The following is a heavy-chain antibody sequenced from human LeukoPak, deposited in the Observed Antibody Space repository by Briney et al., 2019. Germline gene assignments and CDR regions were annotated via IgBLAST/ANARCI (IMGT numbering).Heavy chain of an antibody. J-gene: IGHJ4*02. V-gene: IGHV3-48*02. CDR3: ASGGYDYGRD. CDR2: ISSSSGTM. D-gene: IGHD5-18*01. Sequence: PGGSLRLSCAGSGFTFSSFGMNWVRQAPGKGLEWVSYISSSSGTMYYTASVKGRFTISRDNAKSSLYLQMNSLRDEDTAVYYRASGGYDYGRDWGQGTLVTVSS. CDR1: GFTFSSFG.